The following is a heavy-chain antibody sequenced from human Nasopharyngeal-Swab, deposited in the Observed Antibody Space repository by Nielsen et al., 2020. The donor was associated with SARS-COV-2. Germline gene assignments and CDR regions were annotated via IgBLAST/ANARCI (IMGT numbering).Heavy chain of an antibody. Sequence: RQAPGKGLEWIGEINHSGSTNYNPSLRSRVTISVDTSKNQFSLKLSSVTAADMAVYFCAREGPSIAARPGWFDAWGQGTLVTVSS. D-gene: IGHD6-6*01. CDR3: AREGPSIAARPGWFDA. J-gene: IGHJ5*02. CDR2: INHSGST. V-gene: IGHV4-34*01.